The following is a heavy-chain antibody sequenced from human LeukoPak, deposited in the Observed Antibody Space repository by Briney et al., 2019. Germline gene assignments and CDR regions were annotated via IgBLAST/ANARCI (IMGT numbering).Heavy chain of an antibody. V-gene: IGHV3-23*01. J-gene: IGHJ4*02. Sequence: GGSLRLSCAASGFTFSSYAMSWVCQAPGKGLEWVSAISGSGGSTYYADSVKGRFTISRDNSKNTLYLQMNSLRAEDTAVYYCAKDEESSSSPLDYWGQGTLVTVSS. CDR3: AKDEESSSSPLDY. D-gene: IGHD6-6*01. CDR2: ISGSGGST. CDR1: GFTFSSYA.